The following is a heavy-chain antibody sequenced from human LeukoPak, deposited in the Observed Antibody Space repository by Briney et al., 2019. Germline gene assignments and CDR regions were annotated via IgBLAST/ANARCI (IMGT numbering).Heavy chain of an antibody. CDR3: ARDSSSWTDSGIFDY. J-gene: IGHJ4*02. CDR2: IWYDGSNK. CDR1: GFTFGSYG. V-gene: IGHV3-33*01. Sequence: GGSLRLSCAASGFTFGSYGMHWVRQAPGKGLEWVAVIWYDGSNKYYADSVKGRFTISRDNSKNTLYLQMNSLRAEDTAVDYCARDSSSWTDSGIFDYWGQGTLVTVSS. D-gene: IGHD6-13*01.